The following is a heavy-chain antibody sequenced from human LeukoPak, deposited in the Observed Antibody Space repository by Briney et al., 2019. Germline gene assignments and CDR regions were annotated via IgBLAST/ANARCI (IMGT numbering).Heavy chain of an antibody. V-gene: IGHV5-51*01. CDR1: GYSFTSYW. CDR2: IYPGDSDT. J-gene: IGHJ4*02. Sequence: GESLKISCEGAGYSFTSYWIGWVRPLPGKGLEWIGIIYPGDSDTRYSPSFQGQVTISADKSISTAYLQWSSLKASDTAMYYCARQVRYSGYDFDYWGQGALVTVSS. CDR3: ARQVRYSGYDFDY. D-gene: IGHD5-12*01.